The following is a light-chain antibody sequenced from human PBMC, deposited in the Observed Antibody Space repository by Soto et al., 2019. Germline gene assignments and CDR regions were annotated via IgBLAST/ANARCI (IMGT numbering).Light chain of an antibody. J-gene: IGKJ3*01. CDR1: QSISSW. V-gene: IGKV1-5*01. CDR2: DAS. CDR3: QQYNSYSMVT. Sequence: DIQMTQSPSTLSASVGDRVTITCRASQSISSWLAWYQQKPGKAPKLLIYDASSLESGVTSRFSGSGSGTAFTLTISSLQPDDFAPYYCQQYNSYSMVTFGPGTKVDIK.